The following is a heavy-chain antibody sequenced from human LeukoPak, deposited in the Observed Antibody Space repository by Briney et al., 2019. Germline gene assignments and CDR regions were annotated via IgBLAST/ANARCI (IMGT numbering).Heavy chain of an antibody. Sequence: GGSLRLSCAASGFTFSSYSMNWVRQAPGKGPEWVSSISRDSIYIYYADSMKGRFTISRDNAKNSLYLQINSLRAEDTAVYYCARTNDFWSSYYHFDSWGQGTLVTVSS. CDR1: GFTFSSYS. D-gene: IGHD3-3*01. J-gene: IGHJ4*02. CDR3: ARTNDFWSSYYHFDS. V-gene: IGHV3-21*01. CDR2: ISRDSIYI.